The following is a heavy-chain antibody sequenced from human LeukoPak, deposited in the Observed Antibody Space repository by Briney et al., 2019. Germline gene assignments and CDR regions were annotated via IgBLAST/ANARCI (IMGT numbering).Heavy chain of an antibody. CDR3: ARVGYDMSGYYLRPFDY. CDR1: GGALNSTRYH. Sequence: PSETLSLTCTVSGGALNSTRYHWGWIRQSPGKGLEWIGTIYNRGSTFYNPSLQSRVTISVSPSKTQFSLRLTSLTAADTAVYHCARVGYDMSGYYLRPFDYWGQGTLVTVSS. J-gene: IGHJ4*02. V-gene: IGHV4-39*01. D-gene: IGHD3-22*01. CDR2: IYNRGST.